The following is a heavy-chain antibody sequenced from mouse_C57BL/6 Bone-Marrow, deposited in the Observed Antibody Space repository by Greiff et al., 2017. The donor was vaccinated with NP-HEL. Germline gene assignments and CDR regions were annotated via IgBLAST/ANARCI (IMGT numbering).Heavy chain of an antibody. D-gene: IGHD2-4*01. V-gene: IGHV1-78*01. Sequence: QVQLQQSDAELVKPGASVKISCKVSGYTFTDHTIHWMKQRPEQGLEWIGYIYPRDGSTKYNEKFKGKATLTAEKSSSTAYMQLNSLTSEDSSVYFCARTYDYDAWFAYWGQGTLVTVSA. CDR3: ARTYDYDAWFAY. CDR2: IYPRDGST. J-gene: IGHJ3*01. CDR1: GYTFTDHT.